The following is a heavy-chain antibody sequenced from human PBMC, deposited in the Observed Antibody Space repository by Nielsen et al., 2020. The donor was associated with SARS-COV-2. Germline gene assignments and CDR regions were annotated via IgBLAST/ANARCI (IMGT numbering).Heavy chain of an antibody. J-gene: IGHJ3*01. D-gene: IGHD3-16*01. CDR1: GFTFSNYW. V-gene: IGHV3-74*01. CDR2: INADGSST. CDR3: ASASAHV. Sequence: GESLKISCAASGFTFSNYWMHWVRQVPGKGLVSVSRINADGSSTSYADYVKCRFTISRDNAKNTLYLQMNSLRAEDTAVYYCASASAHVWGQGTMVTVSS.